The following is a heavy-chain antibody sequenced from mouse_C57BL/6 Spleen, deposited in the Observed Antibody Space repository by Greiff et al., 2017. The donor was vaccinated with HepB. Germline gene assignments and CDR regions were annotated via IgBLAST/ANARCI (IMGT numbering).Heavy chain of an antibody. CDR2: IYPGNSDT. D-gene: IGHD1-1*01. J-gene: IGHJ1*03. CDR3: TRATVVADWYFGV. V-gene: IGHV1-5*01. Sequence: EVQLQQSGTVLARPGASVKMSCKTSGYTFTSYWMHWVKQRPGQGLEWIGAIYPGNSDTSYNQKFKGKAKLTAVTSASTAYMELSSLTNEDSAVYYCTRATVVADWYFGVWGTGTTVTVSS. CDR1: GYTFTSYW.